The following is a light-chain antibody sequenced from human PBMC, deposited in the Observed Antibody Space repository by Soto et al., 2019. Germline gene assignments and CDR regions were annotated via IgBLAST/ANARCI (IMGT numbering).Light chain of an antibody. J-gene: IGKJ1*01. CDR3: QQYANSPGT. CDR2: GAS. Sequence: EIVLTQSPGTLSLPPGERATLSCRASQSVSSSYLAWYQQKPGQAPRLLIYGASSSATSIPDRFSGSGSGTDFSLTISRLELEGFAVYYCQQYANSPGTFGQGTKVEIK. CDR1: QSVSSSY. V-gene: IGKV3-20*01.